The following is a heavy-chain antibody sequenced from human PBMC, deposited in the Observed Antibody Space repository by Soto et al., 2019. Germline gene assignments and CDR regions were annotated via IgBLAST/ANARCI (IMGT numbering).Heavy chain of an antibody. CDR2: INAGNGNT. CDR3: ASGSSSHDLQVEDYYYYMDV. V-gene: IGHV1-3*01. Sequence: ASVKVSCKASGYTFTSYAMHWVRQAPGQRLEWMGWINAGNGNTKYSQKFQGRVTITRDTSASTAYMELSSLRSEDTAVYYCASGSSSHDLQVEDYYYYMDVWGKGTTVTVSS. CDR1: GYTFTSYA. J-gene: IGHJ6*03. D-gene: IGHD2-2*01.